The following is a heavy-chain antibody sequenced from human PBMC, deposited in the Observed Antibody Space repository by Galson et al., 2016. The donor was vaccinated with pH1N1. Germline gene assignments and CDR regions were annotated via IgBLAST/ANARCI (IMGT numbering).Heavy chain of an antibody. CDR1: GGTFGSYG. CDR2: IIPIVGMA. V-gene: IGHV1-69*10. D-gene: IGHD6-13*01. J-gene: IGHJ1*01. CDR3: ATCYSSSWYHQYCQH. Sequence: SVKVSCKASGGTFGSYGISWVRQAPGQGLEWMGGIIPIVGMANYAQKFQGRVTITADISTTTAYMELSSLRSEDTAVYYCATCYSSSWYHQYCQHWGQGSLVTVSS.